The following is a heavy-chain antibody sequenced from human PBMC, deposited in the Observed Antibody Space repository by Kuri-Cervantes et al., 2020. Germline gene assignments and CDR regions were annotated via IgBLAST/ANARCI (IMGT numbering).Heavy chain of an antibody. J-gene: IGHJ4*02. D-gene: IGHD3-9*01. CDR2: ISYDGSNK. Sequence: GESLKISCAASGFTFSSYAMHWVRQAPGKGLEWVAVISYDGSNKYYADSVKGRFTISRDNSKNTLYLQMNSLRAEDTAVYYCASGYDILTGYPYFDYWGQGTLVTVSP. CDR1: GFTFSSYA. CDR3: ASGYDILTGYPYFDY. V-gene: IGHV3-30-3*01.